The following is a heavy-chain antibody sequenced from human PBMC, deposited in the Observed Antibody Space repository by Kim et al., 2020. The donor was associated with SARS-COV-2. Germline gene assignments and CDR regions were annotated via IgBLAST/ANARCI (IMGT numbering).Heavy chain of an antibody. CDR2: ISWNSAVI. Sequence: GGSLRLSCAASGLNFVDYAMHWVRQCPGKGLEWVAGISWNSAVIEYADSVKGRFTISRDNAKNSVYLQMISLAAADTALYYCASVAADDFWGLWTAVTV. CDR1: GLNFVDYA. D-gene: IGHD2-15*01. CDR3: ASVAADDF. J-gene: IGHJ6*02. V-gene: IGHV3-9*01.